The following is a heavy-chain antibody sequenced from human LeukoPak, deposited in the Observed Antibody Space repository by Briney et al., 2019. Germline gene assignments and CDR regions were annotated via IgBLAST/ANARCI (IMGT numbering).Heavy chain of an antibody. V-gene: IGHV4-59*01. J-gene: IGHJ6*02. CDR3: ARDRRIAAAGTQHYYYYGMDV. CDR1: GGSISSYY. CDR2: IYYSGST. D-gene: IGHD6-13*01. Sequence: TTSETLSLTCTVSGGSISSYYWSWIRQPPGKGLEWIGYIYYSGSTNHNPSLKSRVTISVDTSKNQFSLKLSSVTAADTAVYYCARDRRIAAAGTQHYYYYGMDVWGQGTTVTVSS.